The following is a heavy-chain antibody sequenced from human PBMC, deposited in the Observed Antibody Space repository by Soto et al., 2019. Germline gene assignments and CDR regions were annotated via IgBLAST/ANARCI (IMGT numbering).Heavy chain of an antibody. J-gene: IGHJ2*01. V-gene: IGHV1-69*12. D-gene: IGHD4-17*01. Sequence: QVQLVQSGAEVKKPGSSVKVSCKASGGTFSSYAISWVRQAPGQGLEWMGGIIPIFGTANYAQKFQGRVTITADESTSTAYMELSSLRSEDTAVYYCASTPDYGDYSRLGWYFDLWGRGTLVTVSS. CDR1: GGTFSSYA. CDR3: ASTPDYGDYSRLGWYFDL. CDR2: IIPIFGTA.